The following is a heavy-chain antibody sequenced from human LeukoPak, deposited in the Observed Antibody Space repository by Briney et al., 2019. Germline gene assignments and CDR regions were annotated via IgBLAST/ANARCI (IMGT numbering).Heavy chain of an antibody. V-gene: IGHV4-59*08. CDR3: ARHGTVSSGSYFDY. J-gene: IGHJ4*02. CDR1: GGSISSHF. CDR2: ISDSGST. D-gene: IGHD1-26*01. Sequence: SETLSLTCTVSGGSISSHFWSWIRQPPGKGLEWIGYISDSGSTNYNPSLKSRLTISVDTSRNQFSLELRSVTAADTAVYYCARHGTVSSGSYFDYWGQGTQVTLS.